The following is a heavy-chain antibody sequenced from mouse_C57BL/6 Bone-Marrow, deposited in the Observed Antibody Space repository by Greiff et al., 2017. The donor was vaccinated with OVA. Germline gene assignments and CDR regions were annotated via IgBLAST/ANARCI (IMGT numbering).Heavy chain of an antibody. CDR3: AYGYDGYLDV. Sequence: VMLVESGAELARPGASVKLSCKASGYTFTSYGISWVKQRTGQGLEWIGEIYPRSGNTYYNEKFKGKATLTADKSSSTAYMELRSLTSEDSAVYFCAYGYDGYLDVWGTGTTVTVSS. CDR2: IYPRSGNT. V-gene: IGHV1-81*01. CDR1: GYTFTSYG. J-gene: IGHJ1*03. D-gene: IGHD2-2*01.